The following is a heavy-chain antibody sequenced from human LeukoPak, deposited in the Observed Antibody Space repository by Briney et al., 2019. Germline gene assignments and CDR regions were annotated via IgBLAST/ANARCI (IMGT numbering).Heavy chain of an antibody. V-gene: IGHV3-30*04. Sequence: GGSLRLSCAASGFTFSSYAMHWVRQAPGKGLEWVAVISYDGSNKYYADSVKGRFTISRDNAKNSLYLQMNSLRAEDTAVYYCARYPRGWSGHFDYWGQGTLVTVSS. CDR3: ARYPRGWSGHFDY. CDR1: GFTFSSYA. CDR2: ISYDGSNK. J-gene: IGHJ4*02. D-gene: IGHD6-19*01.